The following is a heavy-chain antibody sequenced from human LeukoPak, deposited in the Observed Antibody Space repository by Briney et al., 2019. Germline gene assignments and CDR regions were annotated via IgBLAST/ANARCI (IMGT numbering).Heavy chain of an antibody. Sequence: GGSLRLSCAASGFTFSSYAMHWVRQAPGKGLEWVAVISYDGSNKYYADSVKGRFTISRDNSKNTLYLQMNSLRAEDTAVYYCARADVLRFLEWLTALHYWGQGTLVTVSS. V-gene: IGHV3-30-3*01. CDR2: ISYDGSNK. CDR3: ARADVLRFLEWLTALHY. CDR1: GFTFSSYA. D-gene: IGHD3-3*01. J-gene: IGHJ4*02.